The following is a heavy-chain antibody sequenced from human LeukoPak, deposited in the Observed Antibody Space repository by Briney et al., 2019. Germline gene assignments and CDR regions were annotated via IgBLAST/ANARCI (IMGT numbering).Heavy chain of an antibody. CDR1: GYTCISYD. Sequence: ASVKVSCKASGYTCISYDINWVRQATGQGLEWRGWMNPNSGNTAYAQKFQGRVTMTRNTSISTAYTELSSLRSEDTAVYYCARDSSGWSHWFDPWGQGTLVTVSS. D-gene: IGHD6-19*01. CDR2: MNPNSGNT. V-gene: IGHV1-8*01. J-gene: IGHJ5*02. CDR3: ARDSSGWSHWFDP.